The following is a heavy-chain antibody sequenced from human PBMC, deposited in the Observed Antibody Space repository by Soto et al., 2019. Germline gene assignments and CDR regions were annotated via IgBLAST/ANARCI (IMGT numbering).Heavy chain of an antibody. V-gene: IGHV5-51*01. CDR1: GYSFTSYW. CDR2: IYPCDSNT. Sequence: EVQLVQSGAEVKKPGESLKISCKGSGYSFTSYWIGWVRQMLGKGLEWMGIIYPCDSNTRYSPSLQGQVTISVDKSISTAYLQWSSLKATDTAMYYCARHAYDFWSGHHHPRYYYGMDVWGQGTTVTVSS. CDR3: ARHAYDFWSGHHHPRYYYGMDV. D-gene: IGHD3-3*01. J-gene: IGHJ6*02.